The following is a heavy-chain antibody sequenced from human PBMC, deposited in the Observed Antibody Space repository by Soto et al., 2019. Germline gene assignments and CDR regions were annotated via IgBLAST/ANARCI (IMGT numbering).Heavy chain of an antibody. CDR1: GGTFSSYA. Sequence: SVKVSCKASGGTFSSYAISWVRQAPGQGLEWMGGIIPIFGTANYAQKFQGRVTITADESTSTAYMELSSLRSEDTAVYYCARDLGRPNRAFDIWGQGTMVTVSS. J-gene: IGHJ3*02. CDR2: IIPIFGTA. CDR3: ARDLGRPNRAFDI. V-gene: IGHV1-69*13. D-gene: IGHD3-16*01.